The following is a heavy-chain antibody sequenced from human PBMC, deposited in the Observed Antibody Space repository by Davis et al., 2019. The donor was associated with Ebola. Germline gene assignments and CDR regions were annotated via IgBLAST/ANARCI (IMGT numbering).Heavy chain of an antibody. CDR3: AKDEGKYYDFWSGYSLY. V-gene: IGHV3-43*02. Sequence: GGSLRLSCAASGFTFSSYAMSWVRQAPGKGLEWVSLISGDGGSTYYADSVKGRFTISRDNSKNSLYLQMNSLRTEDTALYYCAKDEGKYYDFWSGYSLYWGQGTLVTISS. D-gene: IGHD3-3*01. J-gene: IGHJ4*02. CDR2: ISGDGGST. CDR1: GFTFSSYA.